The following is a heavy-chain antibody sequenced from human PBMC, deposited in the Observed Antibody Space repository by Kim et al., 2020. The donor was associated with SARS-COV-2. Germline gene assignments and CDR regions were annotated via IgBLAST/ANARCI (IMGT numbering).Heavy chain of an antibody. CDR2: MNPNSGNT. V-gene: IGHV1-8*01. CDR3: ARRADYYDSSSYYF. D-gene: IGHD3-22*01. J-gene: IGHJ4*02. Sequence: ASVKVSCKASGYTFSSYDVNWVRQANGHGLEWMGWMNPNSGNTGYARKFQGRVTMTRDTSISTAYLELSSLRSEDTAVYFCARRADYYDSSSYYFWGQGT. CDR1: GYTFSSYD.